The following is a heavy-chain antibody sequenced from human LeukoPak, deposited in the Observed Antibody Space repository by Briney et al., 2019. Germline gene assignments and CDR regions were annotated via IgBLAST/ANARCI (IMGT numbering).Heavy chain of an antibody. V-gene: IGHV5-51*01. D-gene: IGHD2-15*01. Sequence: GAYLKTSCKGSGYSSTSYCSGGVRQLPGKGLEGLGVFNPGGSDTRYSPSFKGRVTISGDKSINTAYLQWSSLKASDTAIYYCARLYCNGGTRYLGYDYWGQGTLVTVSS. J-gene: IGHJ4*02. CDR1: GYSSTSYC. CDR2: FNPGGSDT. CDR3: ARLYCNGGTRYLGYDY.